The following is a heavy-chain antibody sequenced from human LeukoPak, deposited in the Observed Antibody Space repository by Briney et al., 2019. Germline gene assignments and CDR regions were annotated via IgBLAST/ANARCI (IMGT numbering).Heavy chain of an antibody. Sequence: PGGSLRLSCAASGFTFSSYWMSWVRQAPGKGLEWVSYISSSSSTIYYADSVKGRFTISRDNAKNSLYLQMNSLRAEDTAVYYCARDIGGYGFDYWGQGTLVTVSS. V-gene: IGHV3-48*01. CDR1: GFTFSSYW. D-gene: IGHD5-12*01. CDR3: ARDIGGYGFDY. J-gene: IGHJ4*02. CDR2: ISSSSSTI.